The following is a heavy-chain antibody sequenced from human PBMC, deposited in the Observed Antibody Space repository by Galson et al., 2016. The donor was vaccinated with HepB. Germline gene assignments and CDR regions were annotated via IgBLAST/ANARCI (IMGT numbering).Heavy chain of an antibody. CDR2: ISYDGDTK. D-gene: IGHD5-18*01. CDR1: GFTFSTYG. CDR3: ASDPRQWQSGYHYGFAY. J-gene: IGHJ4*02. V-gene: IGHV3-30*03. Sequence: SLRLSCAASGFTFSTYGMHWVRQAPGKGLEWVAVISYDGDTKYHADSVKGRLTISRDNSKNTLYLQMHRLRFEDTAVYYGASDPRQWQSGYHYGFAYWGQGTLVSVSS.